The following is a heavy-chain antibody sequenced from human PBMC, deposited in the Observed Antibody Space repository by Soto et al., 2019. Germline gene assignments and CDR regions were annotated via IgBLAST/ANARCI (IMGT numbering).Heavy chain of an antibody. D-gene: IGHD3-3*01. J-gene: IGHJ5*02. CDR3: TTGLTIFGVVIDP. V-gene: IGHV3-15*01. Sequence: PGGSLRPSCAASGFTFSNALMTWVRQAPGKGLEWVGRIKSKSDDATTDYAAPVRGRFIISRDDSKNTLYLQVNSLKTEDTAVYYCTTGLTIFGVVIDPWGQGTLVTVSS. CDR1: GFTFSNAL. CDR2: IKSKSDDATT.